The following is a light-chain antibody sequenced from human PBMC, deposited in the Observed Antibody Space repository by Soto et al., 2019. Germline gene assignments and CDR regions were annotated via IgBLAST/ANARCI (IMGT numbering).Light chain of an antibody. V-gene: IGLV2-14*01. CDR3: SSYTSSSTLV. J-gene: IGLJ1*01. Sequence: QSALTQPASVSGSPGRSITISCTGTSSDIGGYNHVSWYQQHPGKGPKLIIYEVSNRPSGVSNRFSGSKSGNTASLTISGLQAEDEADYYCSSYTSSSTLVFGTGTKLTVL. CDR2: EVS. CDR1: SSDIGGYNH.